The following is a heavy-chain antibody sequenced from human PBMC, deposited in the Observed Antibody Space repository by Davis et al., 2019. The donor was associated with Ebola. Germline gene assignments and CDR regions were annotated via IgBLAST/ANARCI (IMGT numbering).Heavy chain of an antibody. CDR2: IYYSGST. V-gene: IGHV4-39*07. D-gene: IGHD5-18*01. J-gene: IGHJ5*02. Sequence: SETLSLTCTVSGGTISSSSYYWGWIRQPPGKGLEWIGSIYYSGSTYYNPSLKSRVPISVDTSKNQFSLKLSSVTAADTAVYYCARRAPYSYGYRWFDPWGQGTLVTVSS. CDR3: ARRAPYSYGYRWFDP. CDR1: GGTISSSSYY.